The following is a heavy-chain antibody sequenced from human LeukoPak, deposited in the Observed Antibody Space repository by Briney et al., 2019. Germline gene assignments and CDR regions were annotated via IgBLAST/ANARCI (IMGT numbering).Heavy chain of an antibody. CDR2: ISYDGSNK. CDR1: GFTFSSYV. D-gene: IGHD6-6*01. V-gene: IGHV3-30*04. CDR3: ARGGSSFAPQDV. Sequence: GRSLRLSCAASGFTFSSYVMHWVRQAPGKGLEWVAVISYDGSNKYYADSVKGRFTISRDNSKNTLYLQMNSLRAEDTAVYYCARGGSSFAPQDVWGKGTTVTVSS. J-gene: IGHJ6*04.